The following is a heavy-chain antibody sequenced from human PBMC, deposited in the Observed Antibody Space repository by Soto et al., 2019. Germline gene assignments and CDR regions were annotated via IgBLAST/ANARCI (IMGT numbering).Heavy chain of an antibody. Sequence: SQXLSLTCAISGDSVSSSSVTWNWIRQSPSRGLEWLGRTYYRSKWYSDYAGSVKSRITINADTSKNQFSLHMNSVTPQDTAVYYCARGPSPLAYWGRGTVVTVSS. V-gene: IGHV6-1*01. D-gene: IGHD6-6*01. CDR2: TYYRSKWYS. CDR1: GDSVSSSSVT. CDR3: ARGPSPLAY. J-gene: IGHJ4*02.